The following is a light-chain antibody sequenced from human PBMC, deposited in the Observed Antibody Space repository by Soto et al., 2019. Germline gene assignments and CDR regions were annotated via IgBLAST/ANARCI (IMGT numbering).Light chain of an antibody. CDR1: QSVSSSS. Sequence: EIVLTQSPGTLSLSPGERATLSCRASQSVSSSSLAWYQQEPGQAPRLLIYGASSRATGIPDRISGSGSGTDFNLTSSRLEPEDFAVYYCQQYGSSPRTFGPGTTGDIK. V-gene: IGKV3-20*01. CDR3: QQYGSSPRT. J-gene: IGKJ3*01. CDR2: GAS.